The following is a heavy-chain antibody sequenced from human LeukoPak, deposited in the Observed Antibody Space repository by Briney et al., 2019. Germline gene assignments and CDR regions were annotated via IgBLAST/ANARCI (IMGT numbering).Heavy chain of an antibody. Sequence: GGSLRLSCAASGFTFSSYAMSWVRQAPGKGLEWVSVITGSGVNTYYADSVKGRFTISRDNSNNTVYLKMNSLRADDTAVYYVAKNLLPVAGPSLENFNLWGRGALVTVS. CDR2: ITGSGVNT. CDR1: GFTFSSYA. J-gene: IGHJ2*01. V-gene: IGHV3-23*01. CDR3: AKNLLPVAGPSLENFNL. D-gene: IGHD6-19*01.